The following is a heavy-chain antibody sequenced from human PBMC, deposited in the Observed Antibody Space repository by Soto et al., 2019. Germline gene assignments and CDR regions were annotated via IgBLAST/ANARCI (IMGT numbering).Heavy chain of an antibody. J-gene: IGHJ4*02. CDR2: IIPIFGTA. CDR3: PSLSSGGFDY. CDR1: GGTFSSYA. V-gene: IGHV1-69*12. Sequence: QVQLVQSGAEVKKPGSSVKVSCKASGGTFSSYAISWVRQAPGQGLEWMGGIIPIFGTANYAQKFQGRVRITGGEPRRTPYMEGGSWVSEDAAGYYCPSLSSGGFDYWGQGTLVTVPS. D-gene: IGHD6-25*01.